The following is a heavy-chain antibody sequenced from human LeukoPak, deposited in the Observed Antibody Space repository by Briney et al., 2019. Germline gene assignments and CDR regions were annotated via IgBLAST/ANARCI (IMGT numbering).Heavy chain of an antibody. J-gene: IGHJ3*02. V-gene: IGHV1-46*01. CDR3: ARVFLVGDAFDI. CDR1: GYTFTSYY. D-gene: IGHD2-2*01. CDR2: INPSGGST. Sequence: ASVKVSCKASGYTFTSYYMHWVRQAPGEGLEWMGIINPSGGSTSYAQKFQGRVTMTRDTSTSTVYMELSSLRSEDTAVYYCARVFLVGDAFDIWGQGTMVTVSS.